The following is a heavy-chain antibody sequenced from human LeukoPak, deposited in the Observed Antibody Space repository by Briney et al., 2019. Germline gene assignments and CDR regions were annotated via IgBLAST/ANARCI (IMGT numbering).Heavy chain of an antibody. CDR1: GVSISPYY. V-gene: IGHV4-59*01. Sequence: SETLSLTCAVSGVSISPYYWAWIRQPPGKGLEWIGYIYYSGSTNYNPSLKSRVTISVDTSKNQFSLKLSSVTAADTAVYYCARLSRIGVAGAYGYHSMDVWGQGTTVTVSS. CDR2: IYYSGST. D-gene: IGHD6-13*01. J-gene: IGHJ6*02. CDR3: ARLSRIGVAGAYGYHSMDV.